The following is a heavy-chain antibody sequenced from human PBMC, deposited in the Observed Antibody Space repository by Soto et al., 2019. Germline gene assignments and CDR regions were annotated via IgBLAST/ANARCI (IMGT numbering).Heavy chain of an antibody. Sequence: QVQLVQSGAEVKKPGASVKVSCKASGYTFTRYAMHWVRQAPGQRLEWMGWISAGNGNTKYSQKFQGRVTITRDTSASTAYMELSSLRSEDTAVYYCSGGSGVTYFDYWGQGTLVTVSS. CDR3: SGGSGVTYFDY. CDR2: ISAGNGNT. D-gene: IGHD3-10*01. V-gene: IGHV1-3*01. J-gene: IGHJ4*02. CDR1: GYTFTRYA.